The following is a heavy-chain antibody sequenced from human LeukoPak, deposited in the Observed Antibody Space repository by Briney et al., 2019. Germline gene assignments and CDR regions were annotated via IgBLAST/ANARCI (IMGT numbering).Heavy chain of an antibody. CDR3: AKGAFMGVAGGANYFDF. V-gene: IGHV3-30*18. Sequence: GGSLRLSCAASGFTFSSYGMHWVRQAPGKGLEWVAVISYDGSNKYYADSVKGRFTIPRDNSRNTLYLQMSSLRAEDTAVYYCAKGAFMGVAGGANYFDFWGQGTLVTVSS. D-gene: IGHD3-3*01. CDR2: ISYDGSNK. J-gene: IGHJ4*02. CDR1: GFTFSSYG.